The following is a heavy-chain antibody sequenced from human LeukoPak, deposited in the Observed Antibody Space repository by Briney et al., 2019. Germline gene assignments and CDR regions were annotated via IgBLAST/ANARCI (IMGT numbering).Heavy chain of an antibody. CDR3: AREGYCSSTSCHNWFDP. Sequence: GRSLRLSCAASGFTFDDYAMHWVRQAPGKGLEWVSGISWNSGSIGYADSVKGRFTISRDNAKNSLYLQMNSLRAEDTAVYYCAREGYCSSTSCHNWFDPWGQGTLVTVSS. V-gene: IGHV3-9*01. D-gene: IGHD2-2*01. CDR1: GFTFDDYA. CDR2: ISWNSGSI. J-gene: IGHJ5*02.